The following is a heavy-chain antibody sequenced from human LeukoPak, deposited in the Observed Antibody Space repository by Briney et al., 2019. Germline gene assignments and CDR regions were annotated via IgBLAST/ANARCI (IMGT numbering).Heavy chain of an antibody. J-gene: IGHJ4*02. Sequence: PGGSLRLSCAASGFALRSYGMYWVRQTPDKGLEWVAYSRRDGTYVNYADSVKGRFIISRDNSKNTLGLQMNSLRVEGTALYYCAVGGHTRGTFDSWGQGTLVPVSS. D-gene: IGHD3-10*01. CDR3: AVGGHTRGTFDS. CDR1: GFALRSYG. V-gene: IGHV3-30*02. CDR2: SRRDGTYV.